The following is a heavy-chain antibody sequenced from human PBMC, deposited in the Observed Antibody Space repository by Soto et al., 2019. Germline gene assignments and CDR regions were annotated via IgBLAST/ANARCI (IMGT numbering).Heavy chain of an antibody. CDR1: GYSFTNYN. Sequence: QVHLVQSGAEVRKPGASVKVSCKASGYSFTNYNIVWVRQAPGQGLEWLGWISTYNGNRNYAQKFQGRVTMTTDASTSTADMELRGLRPDDTAVYYCAREVGGTFFEDFDTWGQGTRVTVSS. CDR3: AREVGGTFFEDFDT. CDR2: ISTYNGNR. J-gene: IGHJ3*02. D-gene: IGHD1-26*01. V-gene: IGHV1-18*01.